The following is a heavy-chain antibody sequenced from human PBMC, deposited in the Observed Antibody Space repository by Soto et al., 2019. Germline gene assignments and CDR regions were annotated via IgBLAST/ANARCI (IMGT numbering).Heavy chain of an antibody. D-gene: IGHD2-21*02. CDR3: ARGGHVVVVTAALDY. J-gene: IGHJ4*02. CDR1: GDTFTDYY. V-gene: IGHV1-46*01. Sequence: QVQLMQSGAEVKKPGASVKVSCKASGDTFTDYYIHWVRQAPGQGLEWMGTVNPSGGHTTYAQHSLGRVTMTRDTSTSTLSMALTSLTSDHTAIYYCARGGHVVVVTAALDYWGQGTLVTVSS. CDR2: VNPSGGHT.